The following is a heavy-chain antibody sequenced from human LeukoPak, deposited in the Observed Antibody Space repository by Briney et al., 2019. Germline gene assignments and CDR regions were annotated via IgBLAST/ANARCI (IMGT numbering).Heavy chain of an antibody. Sequence: PGVSLRLSCAASGLTFSSYAMSWVRQAPGKGLEWVSVISGSGDYSVYADSVRGRFTISRDNSKNTLFLQMNSLRAEDTAVYYCEGFYYDKSGVSFWGQGTLVTVSS. CDR1: GLTFSSYA. CDR2: ISGSGDYS. J-gene: IGHJ4*02. CDR3: EGFYYDKSGVSF. D-gene: IGHD3-22*01. V-gene: IGHV3-23*01.